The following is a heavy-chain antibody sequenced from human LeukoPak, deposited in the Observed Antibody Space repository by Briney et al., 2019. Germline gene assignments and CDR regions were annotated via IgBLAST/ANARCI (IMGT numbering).Heavy chain of an antibody. CDR1: KFTFSSYW. Sequence: GGSLRLSCAASKFTFSSYWMSWVRQAPGEGLEWMAYMNQLGNEKNYLDSVKGRFTISRDNAKNSLYLQMTSLRSEDTAVYYCARGPAYSNYGAYYYYYMDVWGKGTTVTVSS. D-gene: IGHD4-11*01. V-gene: IGHV3-7*03. J-gene: IGHJ6*03. CDR3: ARGPAYSNYGAYYYYYMDV. CDR2: MNQLGNEK.